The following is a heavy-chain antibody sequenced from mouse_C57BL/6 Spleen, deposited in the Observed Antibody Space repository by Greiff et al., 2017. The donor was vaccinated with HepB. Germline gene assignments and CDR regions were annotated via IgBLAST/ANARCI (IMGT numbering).Heavy chain of an antibody. J-gene: IGHJ4*01. Sequence: VQLKQSGAELVKPGASVKLSCTASGFNIKDYYMHWVKQRTEQGLEWIGRIDPEDGETKYAPKFQGKATITADTSSNTAYLQLSSLTSEDTAVYYWARDGITTVGAEAMDYWGQGTSGTGSS. D-gene: IGHD1-1*01. CDR3: ARDGITTVGAEAMDY. V-gene: IGHV14-2*01. CDR1: GFNIKDYY. CDR2: IDPEDGET.